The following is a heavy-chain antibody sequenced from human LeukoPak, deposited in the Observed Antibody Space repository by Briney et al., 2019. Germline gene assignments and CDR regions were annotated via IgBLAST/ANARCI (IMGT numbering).Heavy chain of an antibody. D-gene: IGHD6-19*01. CDR2: IWYDGSNK. CDR3: AKGGGWYYYFDY. J-gene: IGHJ4*02. V-gene: IGHV3-33*06. Sequence: GGSLRLSCAASGFTFSSYAMHWVRQAPGKGLEWVAVIWYDGSNKYYGDSLKGRFTISRDNSKNTLYLQMNSLRAEDTAVYYCAKGGGWYYYFDYWGQGTLVTVSS. CDR1: GFTFSSYA.